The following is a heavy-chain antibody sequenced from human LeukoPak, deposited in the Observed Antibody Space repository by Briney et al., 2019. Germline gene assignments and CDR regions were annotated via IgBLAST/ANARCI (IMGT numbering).Heavy chain of an antibody. V-gene: IGHV1-69*06. CDR2: VIPIFGTA. D-gene: IGHD3-16*01. J-gene: IGHJ4*02. Sequence: ASVKVSCKASGGTFSSYAISWVRQAPGQGLEWMGGVIPIFGTANYAQKFQGRVTITADKSTSTTYMDLSSLTSEDTAIYYCARDTWDLWTTGRGKFDYWGQGTQVTVSP. CDR1: GGTFSSYA. CDR3: ARDTWDLWTTGRGKFDY.